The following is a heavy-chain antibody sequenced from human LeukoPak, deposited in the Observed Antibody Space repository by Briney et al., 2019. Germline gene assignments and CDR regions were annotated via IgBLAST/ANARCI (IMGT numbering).Heavy chain of an antibody. V-gene: IGHV3-7*01. CDR2: IKEDGSEK. CDR3: ARGPYYYDGGGPFDP. D-gene: IGHD3-22*01. Sequence: PGGSLRLSCVASGFTFSNYWMGWVRQTPGKGLEWVANIKEDGSEKFYVDSVKGRFTISRDNAKNSLYLQMNSLRAEDTAVYYCARGPYYYDGGGPFDPWGLGTLVTVSS. CDR1: GFTFSNYW. J-gene: IGHJ5*02.